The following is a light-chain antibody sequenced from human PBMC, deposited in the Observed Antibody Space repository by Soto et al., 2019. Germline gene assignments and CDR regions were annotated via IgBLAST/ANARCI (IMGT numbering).Light chain of an antibody. J-gene: IGLJ3*02. Sequence: QLVLTQSPSASASLGASVKLTCTRSSGHSSYAIAWHQQQPEKGPRYLMKLNSDGSHSKGDGIPDRFSGSSSGAERYLTISSLQSEDEADYYCQTWGTGIPWVCVVGTKLTVL. CDR1: SGHSSYA. V-gene: IGLV4-69*01. CDR3: QTWGTGIPWV. CDR2: LNSDGSH.